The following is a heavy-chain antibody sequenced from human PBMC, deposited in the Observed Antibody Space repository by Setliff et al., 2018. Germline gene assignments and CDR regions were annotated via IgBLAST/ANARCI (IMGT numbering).Heavy chain of an antibody. V-gene: IGHV1-46*01. J-gene: IGHJ4*02. D-gene: IGHD3-22*01. CDR1: GYSYTSHY. Sequence: ASVKVSCKTSGYSYTSHYMHWVRQAPGQGLEWMGIVNPGGLTSSSTQKFLGRVTMTTDTSTSTAYMELRSLRPDDTAVYYCARINFYVSSGYYYASDNWGQGTLVTVSS. CDR3: ARINFYVSSGYYYASDN. CDR2: VNPGGLTS.